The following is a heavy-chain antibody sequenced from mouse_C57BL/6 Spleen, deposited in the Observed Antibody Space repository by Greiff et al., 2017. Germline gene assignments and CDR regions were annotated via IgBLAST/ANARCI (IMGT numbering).Heavy chain of an antibody. Sequence: VQLQQSGAELVMPGASVKLSCKASGYTFTSYWMHWVKQRPGQGLEWIGEIDPSDSYTNYNQKFKGKSTLTVDKSSSTAYMQLSSLTSEDSAVYYCARDYSNFFDYWGQGTTRTVSS. CDR1: GYTFTSYW. V-gene: IGHV1-69*01. CDR3: ARDYSNFFDY. J-gene: IGHJ2*01. CDR2: IDPSDSYT. D-gene: IGHD2-5*01.